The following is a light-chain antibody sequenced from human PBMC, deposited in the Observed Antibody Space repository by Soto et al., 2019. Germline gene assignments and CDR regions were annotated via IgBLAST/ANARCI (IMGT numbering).Light chain of an antibody. J-gene: IGKJ4*01. CDR1: QSVNIY. CDR3: QQYDDWLRLT. CDR2: GAS. Sequence: EILMTQSPATLSVSPGERATLSCWASQSVNIYLAWYQQKPGQAPRLLIFGASYRATGIPARFSGSGSGTEFNLTISSLKSEDFAVYFCQQYDDWLRLTFGGGTKVDIK. V-gene: IGKV3D-15*01.